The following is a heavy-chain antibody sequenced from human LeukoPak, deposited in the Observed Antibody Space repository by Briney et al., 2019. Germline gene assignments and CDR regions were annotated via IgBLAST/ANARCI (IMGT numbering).Heavy chain of an antibody. D-gene: IGHD3-22*01. J-gene: IGHJ3*02. CDR1: GGSISSYH. CDR3: ARARNYYDSSGFYYEGDAFDI. V-gene: IGHV4-59*01. CDR2: IYSSGST. Sequence: PSETRSLTCTVAGGSISSYHWSWIRQPPGKGLESIGYIYSSGSTHYNPSLKSRVTISVDTSKNQFSLKLSSVTAADTAVYYCARARNYYDSSGFYYEGDAFDIWGQGTMVTVSS.